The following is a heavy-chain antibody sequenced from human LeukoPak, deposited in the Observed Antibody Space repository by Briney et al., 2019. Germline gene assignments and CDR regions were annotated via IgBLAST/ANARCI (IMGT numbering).Heavy chain of an antibody. D-gene: IGHD3-9*01. CDR1: GGSISSYS. CDR2: IDYSGSS. Sequence: SETLSLTCSVSGGSISSYSWTWIRQPPGKGLEWIGFIDYSGSSNYNPSLKSRVTISADPSTNHFSLNLTSVTAAHTAVYFCAIDHPVADWAPDIWGRGTMVTVSS. V-gene: IGHV4-59*13. J-gene: IGHJ3*02. CDR3: AIDHPVADWAPDI.